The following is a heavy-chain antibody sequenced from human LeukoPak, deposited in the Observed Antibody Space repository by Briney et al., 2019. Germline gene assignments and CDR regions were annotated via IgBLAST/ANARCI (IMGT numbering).Heavy chain of an antibody. D-gene: IGHD2-15*01. CDR2: IRKQDGTT. V-gene: IGHV3-49*04. J-gene: IGHJ4*02. CDR1: GFTFGEYS. Sequence: PGRSLRLSCTASGFTFGEYSMSWVRQAPGKGLEWVGFIRKQDGTTEYAASVRGRFTISRDESNRIAYLQMNSLKTEDTAVYQCNRWHISGVSYSNVWGQGTLVTVSS. CDR3: NRWHISGVSYSNV.